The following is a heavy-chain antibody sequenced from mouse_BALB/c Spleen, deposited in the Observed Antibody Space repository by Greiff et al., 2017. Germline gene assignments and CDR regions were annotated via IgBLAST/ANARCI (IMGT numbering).Heavy chain of an antibody. CDR1: GDSITSGY. Sequence: EVQLVESGPSLVKPSQTLSLTCSVTGDSITSGYWNWIRKFPGNKLEYMGYISYSGSTYYNPSLKSRISITRDTSKNQYYLQLNSVTTEDTATYYCARYYGSSVYWYFDVWGAGTTVTVSS. D-gene: IGHD1-1*01. J-gene: IGHJ1*01. CDR3: ARYYGSSVYWYFDV. V-gene: IGHV3-8*02. CDR2: ISYSGST.